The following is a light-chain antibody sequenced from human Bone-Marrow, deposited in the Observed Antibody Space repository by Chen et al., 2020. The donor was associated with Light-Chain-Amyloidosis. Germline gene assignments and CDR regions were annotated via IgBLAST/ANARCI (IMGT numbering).Light chain of an antibody. V-gene: IGKV3-20*01. Sequence: EIVLTQSPGTLSLSPGEGANLSCRASQTISSNYLTWYQQKFGQAPRLLIYGSSSRATGLPDRVTGSGSGTDLTLTINRLVPEDFAMYYCEQYGTSPLTFGGGTKVEI. CDR2: GSS. CDR3: EQYGTSPLT. CDR1: QTISSNY. J-gene: IGKJ4*01.